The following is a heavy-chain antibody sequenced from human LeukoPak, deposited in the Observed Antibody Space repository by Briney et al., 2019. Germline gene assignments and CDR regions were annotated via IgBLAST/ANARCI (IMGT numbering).Heavy chain of an antibody. CDR1: GDPISSGGFY. J-gene: IGHJ5*01. Sequence: SETLSLACSVSGDPISSGGFYWNWIRQHPGKGLEWIGYIYYTGSTYYNPSLKSRVTISVDTSKNQFSLKLTSVTAADTAVYYCARTPYYYDSSGYYCDSWGQGTLVTVSS. V-gene: IGHV4-31*03. CDR3: ARTPYYYDSSGYYCDS. D-gene: IGHD3-22*01. CDR2: IYYTGST.